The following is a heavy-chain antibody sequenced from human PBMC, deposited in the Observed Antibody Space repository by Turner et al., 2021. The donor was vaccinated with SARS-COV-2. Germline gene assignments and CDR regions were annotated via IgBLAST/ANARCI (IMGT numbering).Heavy chain of an antibody. CDR2: ISSGGST. J-gene: IGHJ3*02. D-gene: IGHD6-19*01. CDR1: GFTLSSNY. CDR3: ARGYSSGWYQWCAFDI. V-gene: IGHV3-53*01. Sequence: EVQLVESGGGWRGPAGTVRLPCAASGFTLSSNYMSWVRQAPGKGLEWVSVISSGGSTYYAAAGVGRFTISTDNSKNTLLLQMNSLRAEDTAVYYCARGYSSGWYQWCAFDIWGQGTMVTVSS.